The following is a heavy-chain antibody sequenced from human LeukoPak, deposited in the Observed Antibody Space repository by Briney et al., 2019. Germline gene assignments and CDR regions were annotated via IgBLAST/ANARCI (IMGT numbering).Heavy chain of an antibody. CDR3: ARKASHFSYGLRAIDY. CDR1: GGSFSDHY. V-gene: IGHV4-34*01. CDR2: INHSGTT. Sequence: SEILSLTCAVYGGSFSDHYWNWIRQPPGKGLEWIGEINHSGTTNYNASLKSRVTISVDTSKNHFSLKLNSMTAADTAVYYCARKASHFSYGLRAIDYWGQGNLVTVSS. D-gene: IGHD5-18*01. J-gene: IGHJ4*02.